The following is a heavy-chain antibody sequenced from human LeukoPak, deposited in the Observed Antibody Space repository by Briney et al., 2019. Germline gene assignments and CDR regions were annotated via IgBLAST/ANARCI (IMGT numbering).Heavy chain of an antibody. V-gene: IGHV4-4*07. J-gene: IGHJ4*02. CDR1: GGSFSPDY. CDR2: IYTSGSS. CDR3: ARDRFSGSFSGFDY. Sequence: PSETLSLTCTVSGGSFSPDYWSWIRQPAGQGLECIGRIYTSGSSNYNPSLKSRATMSVDTSKNQISLKLTSVTAADTAVYYCARDRFSGSFSGFDYWGQGALVTVSS. D-gene: IGHD1-26*01.